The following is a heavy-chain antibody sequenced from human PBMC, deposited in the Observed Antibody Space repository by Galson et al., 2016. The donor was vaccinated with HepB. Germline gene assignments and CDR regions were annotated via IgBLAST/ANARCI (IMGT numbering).Heavy chain of an antibody. V-gene: IGHV3-23*01. Sequence: SLRLSCAVSGFSFSTYGMSWVRQAPGKGLERISAIRGSGGVTHYADSVRGRFTISRDNSKNTLDLQMNSLRAEDTAVYYCARDPGQPEFYYYGMDVWGQGTTVTVSS. CDR2: IRGSGGVT. CDR1: GFSFSTYG. CDR3: ARDPGQPEFYYYGMDV. J-gene: IGHJ6*02. D-gene: IGHD3-10*01.